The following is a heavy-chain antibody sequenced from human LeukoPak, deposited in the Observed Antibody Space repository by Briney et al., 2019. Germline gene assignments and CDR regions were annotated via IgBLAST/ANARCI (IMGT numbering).Heavy chain of an antibody. CDR1: GGSIRSDS. Sequence: SETLSLTCIVSGGSIRSDSWSWTRQPPGKGLEWIGYIYYTGSTNYNPSLKSRVTISVDTSKNQFSLKLSSVTAADTAVYYCARTSGSYFYYYGMDVWGQGTTVTVSS. J-gene: IGHJ6*02. CDR2: IYYTGST. CDR3: ARTSGSYFYYYGMDV. D-gene: IGHD1-26*01. V-gene: IGHV4-59*01.